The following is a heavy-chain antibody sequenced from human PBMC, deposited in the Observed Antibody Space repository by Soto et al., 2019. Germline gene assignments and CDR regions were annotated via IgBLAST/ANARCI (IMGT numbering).Heavy chain of an antibody. Sequence: EVQLVESGGGLVQPGGSLRLSCAASGFTFSSYWMSWVRQAPGKGLEWVANIKQDGSEKYYVVSVKGRFTISRDNAKNSLYLQMNSLRAEDTAVYYCARTATGGSSSRRGMDVWGQGTTVTVSS. D-gene: IGHD6-13*01. CDR2: IKQDGSEK. V-gene: IGHV3-7*01. CDR1: GFTFSSYW. CDR3: ARTATGGSSSRRGMDV. J-gene: IGHJ6*02.